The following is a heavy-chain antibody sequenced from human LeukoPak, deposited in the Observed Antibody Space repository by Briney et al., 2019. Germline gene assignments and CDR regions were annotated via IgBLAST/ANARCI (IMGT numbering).Heavy chain of an antibody. CDR3: AKTVVGAGWNYFDY. V-gene: IGHV3-23*01. J-gene: IGHJ4*02. D-gene: IGHD3-9*01. CDR1: GFTFSIYS. Sequence: GWSLRLSCVASGFTFSIYSMSWVRQAPGKGLEWVSNIDSGGRTYFGDSVKGRFTISRDDSKNTLYLQMSSLRGEDTAVYYCAKTVVGAGWNYFDYWGQGTLVTVSS. CDR2: IDSGGRT.